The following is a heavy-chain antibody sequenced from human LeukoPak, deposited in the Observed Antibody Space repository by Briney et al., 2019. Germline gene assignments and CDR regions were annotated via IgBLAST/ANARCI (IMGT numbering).Heavy chain of an antibody. Sequence: GGSLRLSCAASGFTFSSYAMSWVRQAPGKGLEWVSAISGSGGSTYYADSVKGRFTISRDNSKNTLYLQMNSLRAEVTAVYYCARSSRGVQGVITPPKYWGQGTLVTVSS. CDR1: GFTFSSYA. V-gene: IGHV3-23*01. CDR2: ISGSGGST. D-gene: IGHD3-10*01. CDR3: ARSSRGVQGVITPPKY. J-gene: IGHJ4*02.